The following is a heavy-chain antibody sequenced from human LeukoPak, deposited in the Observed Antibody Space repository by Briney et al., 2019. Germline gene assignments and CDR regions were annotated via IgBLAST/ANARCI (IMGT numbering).Heavy chain of an antibody. D-gene: IGHD6-13*01. CDR2: IYYSGST. J-gene: IGHJ4*02. CDR1: GGSISSYY. CDR3: ARGPRSIAAAVTGFDY. Sequence: SETLSLTCTVSGGSISSYYWSWIRQPPGKGLEWIGYIYYSGSTNYNPSLKSRVTISVDTSKNQFSLKLSSVTAADTAVYYCARGPRSIAAAVTGFDYWGQGTLVTVSS. V-gene: IGHV4-59*01.